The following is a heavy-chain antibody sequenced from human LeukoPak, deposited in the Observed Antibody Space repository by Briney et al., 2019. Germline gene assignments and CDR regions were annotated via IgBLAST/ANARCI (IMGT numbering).Heavy chain of an antibody. V-gene: IGHV3-48*01. CDR2: ISSSSSTI. CDR1: GFTFSSYS. CDR3: ARVVAVVTFDY. D-gene: IGHD3-22*01. J-gene: IGHJ4*02. Sequence: GSLRLSCAASGFTFSSYSMNWVRQAPGKGLEWVSYISSSSSTIYYTDSVKGRFTISRDNAKNSLYLQMNSLRAEDTAVYYCARVVAVVTFDYWGQGTLVTVSS.